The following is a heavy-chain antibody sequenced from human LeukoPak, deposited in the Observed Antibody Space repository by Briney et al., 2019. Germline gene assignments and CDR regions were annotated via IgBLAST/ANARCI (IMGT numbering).Heavy chain of an antibody. V-gene: IGHV4-31*03. CDR1: GGFISGGEYY. D-gene: IGHD1-26*01. J-gene: IGHJ4*02. CDR3: ARGELVFDN. CDR2: IHHSGST. Sequence: SQTLSLTCTVSGGFISGGEYYWNWIRQHPGKGLEWIGYIHHSGSTFYNPSLKSRFTISVDTSKNQFSLKLTSVTAADTAFYYCARGELVFDNWGQGTLVTVSS.